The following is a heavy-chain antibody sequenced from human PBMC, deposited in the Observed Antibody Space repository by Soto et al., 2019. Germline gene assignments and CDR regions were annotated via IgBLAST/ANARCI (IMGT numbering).Heavy chain of an antibody. J-gene: IGHJ3*02. D-gene: IGHD2-2*01. CDR3: ARCGGCSSTSCYDAFDI. CDR1: GLTVSSNY. CDR2: IYSGGST. V-gene: IGHV3-53*01. Sequence: GGSLRLSCAASGLTVSSNYMSWVRQAPGKGLEWVSVIYSGGSTYYADSVKGRFTISRDNSKNTLYLQMNSLRAEDTAVYYCARCGGCSSTSCYDAFDIWGQGTMVTVSS.